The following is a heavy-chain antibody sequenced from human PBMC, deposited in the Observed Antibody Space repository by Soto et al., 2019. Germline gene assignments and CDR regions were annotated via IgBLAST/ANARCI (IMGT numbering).Heavy chain of an antibody. Sequence: EVQLLESGGGLVQPGGSLRLSCAASGFTFKNYAMTWSPQPPGKGLGWFSVISGGGDTTSYADSVKGRFTVSRDGSKNTLYLQMSSLRAEDTALYYCAKGRGGSGSLTPRVDFWGQGTLVTVSS. D-gene: IGHD3-10*01. CDR3: AKGRGGSGSLTPRVDF. CDR2: ISGGGDTT. CDR1: GFTFKNYA. V-gene: IGHV3-23*01. J-gene: IGHJ4*02.